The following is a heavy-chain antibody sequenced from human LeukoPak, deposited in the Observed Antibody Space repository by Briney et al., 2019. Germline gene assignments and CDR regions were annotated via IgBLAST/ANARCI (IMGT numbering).Heavy chain of an antibody. V-gene: IGHV4-34*01. Sequence: ASETLSLTCAVYGGSFSGYYWSWIRQPPGKGLEWIGEINHSGSTNYNPSLKSRVTISVDTSKNQFSLKLSSVTAADTAVYYCARGYDSSGYYYDWFDPWGQGTLVTVSS. J-gene: IGHJ5*02. D-gene: IGHD3-22*01. CDR3: ARGYDSSGYYYDWFDP. CDR2: INHSGST. CDR1: GGSFSGYY.